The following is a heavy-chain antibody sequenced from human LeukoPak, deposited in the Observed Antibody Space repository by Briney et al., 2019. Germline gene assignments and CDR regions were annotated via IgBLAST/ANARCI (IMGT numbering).Heavy chain of an antibody. J-gene: IGHJ4*02. CDR2: ISAYNGNT. CDR3: ARSPASGYYDSSGPYTGGYFDY. CDR1: GYTFTSYG. D-gene: IGHD3-22*01. V-gene: IGHV1-18*01. Sequence: ASVKVSCKASGYTFTSYGISWVRQAPGQGLEWMGWISAYNGNTNYAQKLQGRATMTTDTSTSTAYMELRSLRPDDTAVYYCARSPASGYYDSSGPYTGGYFDYWGQGTLVTVSS.